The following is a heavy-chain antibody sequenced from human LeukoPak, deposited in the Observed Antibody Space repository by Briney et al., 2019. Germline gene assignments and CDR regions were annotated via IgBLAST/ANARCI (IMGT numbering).Heavy chain of an antibody. V-gene: IGHV3-33*01. CDR3: ARYCSSTSCYQYFDY. D-gene: IGHD2-2*01. CDR1: GFTFSSYG. J-gene: IGHJ4*02. Sequence: GRSLGLSCAASGFTFSSYGMHWVRQAPGKGLEWVAVIWYDGSNKYYADSVKGRFTISRDNSKNTLYLQMNSLRAEDTAVYYCARYCSSTSCYQYFDYWGQGTLVTVSS. CDR2: IWYDGSNK.